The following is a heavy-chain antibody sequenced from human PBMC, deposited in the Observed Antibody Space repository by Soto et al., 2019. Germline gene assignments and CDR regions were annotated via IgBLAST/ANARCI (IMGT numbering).Heavy chain of an antibody. D-gene: IGHD3-10*01. CDR1: GYTFTSYG. V-gene: IGHV1-18*01. CDR2: ISAYNGNT. CDR3: AREYCGSGRVYPYYYYYGMDV. J-gene: IGHJ6*02. Sequence: GASVKVSCKASGYTFTSYGISWVRQAPGQGLEWMGWISAYNGNTNYAQKLQGRVTMTTDTSTSTAYMELRSLRSDDTAVYYCAREYCGSGRVYPYYYYYGMDVWGQGTTVTVSS.